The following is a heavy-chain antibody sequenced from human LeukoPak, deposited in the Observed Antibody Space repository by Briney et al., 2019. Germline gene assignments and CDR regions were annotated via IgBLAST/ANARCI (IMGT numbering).Heavy chain of an antibody. CDR3: ARETSQKGAHYMDV. D-gene: IGHD3-16*01. V-gene: IGHV4-61*08. CDR2: IYYSGST. CDR1: GGSISSGGYS. Sequence: SETLSLTCAVSGGSISSGGYSWSWIRQPPGKGLEWIGYIYYSGSTYYNPSLKSRVTISVDTSKNQFSLKLSSVTAADTAVYYCARETSQKGAHYMDVWGKGTTVTISS. J-gene: IGHJ6*03.